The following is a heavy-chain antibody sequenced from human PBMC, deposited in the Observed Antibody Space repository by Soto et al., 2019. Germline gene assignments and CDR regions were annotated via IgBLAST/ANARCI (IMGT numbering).Heavy chain of an antibody. CDR2: ISYRGNT. D-gene: IGHD1-1*01. V-gene: IGHV4-59*12. CDR1: GDSLGSYY. Sequence: SETLSLTCTVSGDSLGSYYWTWVRQPPNQGLEWIGFISYRGNTNHNPSLKGRVTLSVDTSKNQFSLELRSVTAADTTVYYCARGRRLEPRLGHYGLDVWGQGTTVTVSS. J-gene: IGHJ6*02. CDR3: ARGRRLEPRLGHYGLDV.